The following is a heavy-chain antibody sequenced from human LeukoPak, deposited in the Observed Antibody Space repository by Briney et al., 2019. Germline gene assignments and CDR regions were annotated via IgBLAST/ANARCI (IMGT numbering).Heavy chain of an antibody. CDR3: AYSSSWYSDY. Sequence: QTGGSLRLSCAASGFTFSSYAMSWVRQAPGKGVEWVSAISGSGGSTYYADSVKGRFTISRDNSKNTLYLQMNSLRAEDTAVYYCAYSSSWYSDYWGQGTLVTVSS. V-gene: IGHV3-23*01. D-gene: IGHD6-13*01. J-gene: IGHJ4*02. CDR2: ISGSGGST. CDR1: GFTFSSYA.